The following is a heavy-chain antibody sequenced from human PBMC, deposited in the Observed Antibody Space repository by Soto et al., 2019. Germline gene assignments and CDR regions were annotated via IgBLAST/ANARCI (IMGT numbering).Heavy chain of an antibody. V-gene: IGHV4-34*01. J-gene: IGHJ3*02. Sequence: TSETLSLTCAVYNGSFSVYYWTWIRQTPGKGLEWIGEINHSGSTNYNPSLESRVTISVDTSKNQFSLKLSSVTAADTAVYYCARDSTRRGACDIWGQGTMVTVSS. CDR1: NGSFSVYY. CDR2: INHSGST. CDR3: ARDSTRRGACDI. D-gene: IGHD2-2*01.